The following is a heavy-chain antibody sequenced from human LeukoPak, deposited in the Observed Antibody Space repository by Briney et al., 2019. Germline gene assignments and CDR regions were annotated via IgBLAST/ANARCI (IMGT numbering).Heavy chain of an antibody. CDR3: AKDLRRDSYSSPSSLDY. D-gene: IGHD6-6*01. J-gene: IGHJ4*02. Sequence: PGGSLRLSCTASGFTFSTYAMTWVRQAPGKGLEWVSAIRGDGATRFYADSVKGRFTVSRDNSKNTLYLQMNSLRAEDTAVYYCAKDLRRDSYSSPSSLDYWGQGTLVTVSS. V-gene: IGHV3-23*01. CDR1: GFTFSTYA. CDR2: IRGDGATR.